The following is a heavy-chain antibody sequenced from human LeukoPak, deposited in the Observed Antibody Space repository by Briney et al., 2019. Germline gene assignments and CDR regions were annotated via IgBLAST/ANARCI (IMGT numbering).Heavy chain of an antibody. Sequence: AASVKVSCKASGYTFTSYDINWVRQATGQGLEWMGWMNPNSGNTGYAQKFQGRVTMTRNTSISTAYMELSSLRSEDTAVYYCARAPKRITIFGVAQTKYYFDYWGQGTLVTVSS. J-gene: IGHJ4*02. CDR1: GYTFTSYD. CDR3: ARAPKRITIFGVAQTKYYFDY. D-gene: IGHD3-3*01. V-gene: IGHV1-8*01. CDR2: MNPNSGNT.